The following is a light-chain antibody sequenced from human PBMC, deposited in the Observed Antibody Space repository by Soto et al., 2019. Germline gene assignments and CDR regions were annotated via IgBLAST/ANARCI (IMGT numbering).Light chain of an antibody. Sequence: DIVMTQSTLSLPVTPGEPASISCRSSQSLLHSNGYNYLDWYLQKPGQSPQLLIYLGSNRASGVPDRFSGSGSGTDFTLTISRLEPEDFAAYYCQQYGSSRWTFGQGTKVDIK. CDR2: LGS. CDR3: QQYGSSRWT. V-gene: IGKV2-28*01. J-gene: IGKJ1*01. CDR1: QSLLHSNGYNY.